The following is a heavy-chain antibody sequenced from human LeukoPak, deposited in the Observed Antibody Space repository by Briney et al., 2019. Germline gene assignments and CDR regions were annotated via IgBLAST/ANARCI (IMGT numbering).Heavy chain of an antibody. V-gene: IGHV1-18*01. CDR3: ARPIPFYDY. CDR1: VYAFTICG. Sequence: ASVAVSFKSSVYAFTICGIGWVRQAPGQGLEWMGWISPYNGNANYGQKFQGRLSMTTDTSTSTAYMELRSLRSDDTAVYYCARPIPFYDYWGQGTLVTVSS. D-gene: IGHD2-2*02. CDR2: ISPYNGNA. J-gene: IGHJ4*02.